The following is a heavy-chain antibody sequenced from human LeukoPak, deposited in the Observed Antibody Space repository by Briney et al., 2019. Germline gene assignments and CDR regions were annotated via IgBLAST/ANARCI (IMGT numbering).Heavy chain of an antibody. CDR2: IYYSGST. CDR3: ATSTAQYSGYDFGDAFDI. D-gene: IGHD5-12*01. CDR1: GGSISSYY. V-gene: IGHV4-59*01. J-gene: IGHJ3*02. Sequence: SETLSLTCTVSGGSISSYYWSWIRQPPGKGLEWIGYIYYSGSTNYNPSLKSRVTISVDTSKNQFSLKLSSVTAADTAVYYCATSTAQYSGYDFGDAFDIWGQGTMVTVSS.